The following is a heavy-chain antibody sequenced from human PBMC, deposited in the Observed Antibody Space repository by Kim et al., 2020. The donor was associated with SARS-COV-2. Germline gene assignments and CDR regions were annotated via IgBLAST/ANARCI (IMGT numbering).Heavy chain of an antibody. CDR1: GGSISSSSYY. J-gene: IGHJ4*02. Sequence: SETLSLTCTVSGGSISSSSYYWGWIRQPPGKGLEWIGSIYYSGSTYYNPSLKSRVTISVDTSKNQFSLKLSSVTAADTAVYYCARGDPYDSSGYLHFGGQGTLVTVSS. D-gene: IGHD3-22*01. CDR3: ARGDPYDSSGYLHF. V-gene: IGHV4-39*07. CDR2: IYYSGST.